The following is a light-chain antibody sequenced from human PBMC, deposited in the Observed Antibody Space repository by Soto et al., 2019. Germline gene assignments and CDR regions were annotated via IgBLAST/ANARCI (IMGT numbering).Light chain of an antibody. Sequence: QAVVTQEPSLTVSPGGTVTLTCASSTGAVTSGNYPSWFQQKPGQAPRTLIYTTDDRHSWTPARFSGSLLGDNAALTLSGVQPEDEAEYYCLLYFGGAHLVFGGGTKLTVL. CDR2: TTD. J-gene: IGLJ3*02. V-gene: IGLV7-43*01. CDR1: TGAVTSGNY. CDR3: LLYFGGAHLV.